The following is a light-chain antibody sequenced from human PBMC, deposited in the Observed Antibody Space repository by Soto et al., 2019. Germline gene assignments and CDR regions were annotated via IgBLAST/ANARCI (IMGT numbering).Light chain of an antibody. CDR3: QQYNSQRT. J-gene: IGKJ2*01. CDR2: DAS. V-gene: IGKV1-5*01. CDR1: QSISSW. Sequence: DIQMTQSPPTLSASVGDRVTITCRASQSISSWLAWYQQKPGKAPKLLIYDASSLESGVPSRFSGSGSGTEFTLTISSLQPDDFATYYCQQYNSQRTFGQGTKLEIK.